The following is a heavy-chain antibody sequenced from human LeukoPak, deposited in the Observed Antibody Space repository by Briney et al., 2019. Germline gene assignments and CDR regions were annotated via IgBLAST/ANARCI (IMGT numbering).Heavy chain of an antibody. D-gene: IGHD5-18*01. CDR3: ARDRPIQLWSFYYMDV. Sequence: SGGSLRLSCAASGFTFSSYSMSWVRQAPGKGLEWVSSISSSSSYIYYADSVKGRFTISRDNAKNSLYLQMNSLRAEDTAVYYCARDRPIQLWSFYYMDVWGKGTTVTVSS. CDR2: ISSSSSYI. J-gene: IGHJ6*03. CDR1: GFTFSSYS. V-gene: IGHV3-21*01.